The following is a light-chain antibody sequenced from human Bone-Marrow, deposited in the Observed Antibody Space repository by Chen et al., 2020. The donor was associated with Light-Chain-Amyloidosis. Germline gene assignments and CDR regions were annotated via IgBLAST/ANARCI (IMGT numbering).Light chain of an antibody. CDR1: QNLLYHSNNKNY. Sequence: DIVMTQSPDSLAVSLGERATINCKSSQNLLYHSNNKNYMAWYQQKAGQPPKLLIKWASIRNSGVPDRFSGSGSGTDFTLTISSLQSEDVAVYYCQQYYSAPLTFGPGTKVEIK. CDR3: QQYYSAPLT. V-gene: IGKV4-1*01. J-gene: IGKJ3*01. CDR2: WAS.